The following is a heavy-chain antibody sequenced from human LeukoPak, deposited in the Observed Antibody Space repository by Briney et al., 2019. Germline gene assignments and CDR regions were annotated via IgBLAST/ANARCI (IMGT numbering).Heavy chain of an antibody. CDR1: GFTFGNYE. D-gene: IGHD2-21*02. CDR2: ITNSGSTR. J-gene: IGHJ6*03. CDR3: ARVRGDSYYYYYMDV. Sequence: GGSLRLACVASGFTFGNYEMSCVRQAPGKGLEWVSFITNSGSTRYYADSVKGRVTISRDNAKNSLDLLMHSLRAEDTAVYYCARVRGDSYYYYYMDVWGKGTTVTVSS. V-gene: IGHV3-48*03.